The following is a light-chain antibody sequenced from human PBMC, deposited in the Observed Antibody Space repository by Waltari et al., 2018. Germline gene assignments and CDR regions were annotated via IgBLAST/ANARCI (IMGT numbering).Light chain of an antibody. CDR3: SSYTTTFSYV. CDR1: SSDVGAYNF. V-gene: IGLV2-14*01. J-gene: IGLJ1*01. CDR2: EVS. Sequence: QSALTQPASVSGSPGQSITISCTGTSSDVGAYNFVSWYQQHPAQVPKLMIHEVSNRPSGISNRFSGSKSGNTASLTISGLQPEDEADYYCSSYTTTFSYVFGTGTKVTVL.